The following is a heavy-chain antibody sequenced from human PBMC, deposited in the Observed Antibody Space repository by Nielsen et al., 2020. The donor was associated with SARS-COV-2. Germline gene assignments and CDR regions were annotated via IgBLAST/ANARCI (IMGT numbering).Heavy chain of an antibody. Sequence: GESLKISCAASGFTFSSYSMNWVRQAPGKGLEWVSSISSSSSYIYYADSVKGRFTISRDNAKNSLYLQMNSLRAEDTAVYYCARGGSSWPFDYWGQGTLVTVSS. CDR1: GFTFSSYS. D-gene: IGHD6-13*01. V-gene: IGHV3-21*04. J-gene: IGHJ4*02. CDR2: ISSSSSYI. CDR3: ARGGSSWPFDY.